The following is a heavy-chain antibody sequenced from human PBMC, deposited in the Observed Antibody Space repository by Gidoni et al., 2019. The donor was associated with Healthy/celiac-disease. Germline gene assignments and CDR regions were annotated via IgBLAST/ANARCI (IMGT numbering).Heavy chain of an antibody. CDR2: IKSKTDGGTT. CDR1: GFTFSNAW. Sequence: EVQLVESGGGLVKPGGSLRLSCAASGFTFSNAWLSWVRQAPGKGLEWVGRIKSKTDGGTTDYAAPVKGIFTISRDDSKNTLYLQMNSLKTEDTAVYYCTTEGYDFWSGYSYYFDYWGQGTLVTVSS. J-gene: IGHJ4*02. CDR3: TTEGYDFWSGYSYYFDY. D-gene: IGHD3-3*01. V-gene: IGHV3-15*01.